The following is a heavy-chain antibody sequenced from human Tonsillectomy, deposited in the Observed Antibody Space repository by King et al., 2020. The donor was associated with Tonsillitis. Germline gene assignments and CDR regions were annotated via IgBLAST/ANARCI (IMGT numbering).Heavy chain of an antibody. D-gene: IGHD5-18*01. Sequence: VQLVESGGGLVQPGGSLRLSCAASGFIVSSNFINWVRQAPGKGLEWVSVIYSGDSTYYADSVKGRFTISRDNSKNTLYLQINSLRAEDTAVYYCARDAGYSSGFYDYWGQGTLVTVSS. CDR3: ARDAGYSSGFYDY. V-gene: IGHV3-66*01. CDR1: GFIVSSNF. CDR2: IYSGDST. J-gene: IGHJ4*02.